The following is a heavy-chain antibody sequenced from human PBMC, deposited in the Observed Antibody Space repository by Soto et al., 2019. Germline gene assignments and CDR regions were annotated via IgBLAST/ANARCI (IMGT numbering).Heavy chain of an antibody. CDR3: AREGLAWSGYYSNWFDP. CDR1: GGTFSSYA. Sequence: ASVKVSCKASGGTFSSYAISWVRQAPGQGLEWMRGIIPIFGTANYAQKFQGRVTITADESTSTAYMELSSLRSEDTAVYYCAREGLAWSGYYSNWFDPWGQGTLVTVSS. D-gene: IGHD3-3*01. J-gene: IGHJ5*02. V-gene: IGHV1-69*13. CDR2: IIPIFGTA.